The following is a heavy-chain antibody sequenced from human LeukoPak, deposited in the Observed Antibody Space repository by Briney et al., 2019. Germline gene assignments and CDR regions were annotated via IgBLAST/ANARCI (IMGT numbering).Heavy chain of an antibody. Sequence: SETLSLTCTVSGGSISSSSYYWGWIRQPPGKGLEWIGSIYYSGSTYYNPSLKSRVTISVDTSKNQFSLKLSSVTAADTAVYYCARHDCQGEEDGYNLPYYFDYWGQGTLVTVSS. J-gene: IGHJ4*02. CDR2: IYYSGST. CDR3: ARHDCQGEEDGYNLPYYFDY. D-gene: IGHD5-24*01. V-gene: IGHV4-39*01. CDR1: GGSISSSSYY.